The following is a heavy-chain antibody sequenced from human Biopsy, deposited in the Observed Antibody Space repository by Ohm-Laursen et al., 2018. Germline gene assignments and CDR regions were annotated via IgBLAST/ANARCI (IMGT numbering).Heavy chain of an antibody. V-gene: IGHV1-18*01. CDR3: AREEDNSGYDYYGMDV. J-gene: IGHJ6*02. CDR2: ISAYNGNR. CDR1: GYTFPSYG. D-gene: IGHD3-22*01. Sequence: SVKVSCKASGYTFPSYGISWVRQAPGQGLEWMGWISAYNGNRNYAQKFQGRVTMTTDTSTSTAYMELRSLRSDDTAVYFCAREEDNSGYDYYGMDVWGQGATVTVSS.